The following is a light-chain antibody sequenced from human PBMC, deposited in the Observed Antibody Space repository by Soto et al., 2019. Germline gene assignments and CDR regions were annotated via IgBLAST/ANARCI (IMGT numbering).Light chain of an antibody. J-gene: IGKJ1*01. V-gene: IGKV1-5*01. CDR1: QGISSW. Sequence: DIQMTQSPSTLSASKGDRVTITCRASQGISSWLAWYQQKPGKAPKLLIYDASSLESGVPSRFSGSGSGTEFTLTINNLQPADFATYYCQQYKSYSTWPFGQGTKVDIK. CDR3: QQYKSYSTWP. CDR2: DAS.